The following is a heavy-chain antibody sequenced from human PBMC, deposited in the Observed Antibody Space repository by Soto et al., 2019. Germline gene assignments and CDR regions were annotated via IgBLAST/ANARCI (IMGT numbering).Heavy chain of an antibody. CDR2: INAGNGNT. D-gene: IGHD3-3*01. V-gene: IGHV1-3*01. CDR1: GYTFTSYA. CDR3: ARAGVTIFGVAMDFDY. J-gene: IGHJ4*02. Sequence: ASVKVSCKASGYTFTSYAMHWVRQAPGQRLEWMGWINAGNGNTKYSQKFQGRVTITRDTSASTAYMELSSLRSEDTAVYYCARAGVTIFGVAMDFDYWGQGTLVTVS.